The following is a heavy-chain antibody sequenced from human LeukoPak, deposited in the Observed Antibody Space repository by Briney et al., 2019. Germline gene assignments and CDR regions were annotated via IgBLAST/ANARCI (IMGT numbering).Heavy chain of an antibody. D-gene: IGHD3-22*01. V-gene: IGHV4-34*01. CDR3: ASRDYYDSSGYYSGKGYFDY. CDR1: GGSFSGYY. CDR2: INHSGST. Sequence: KPSETLSLTCAVYGGSFSGYYWSWIRQPPGKGLEWIGEINHSGSTNYNPSLKSRVTISVDTSKNQFSLKLSSVTAADTAVYYCASRDYYDSSGYYSGKGYFDYWGQGTLVTVSS. J-gene: IGHJ4*02.